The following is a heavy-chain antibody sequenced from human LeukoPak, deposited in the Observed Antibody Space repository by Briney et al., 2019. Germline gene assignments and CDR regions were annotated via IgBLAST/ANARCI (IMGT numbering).Heavy chain of an antibody. CDR1: RFTFSSYG. V-gene: IGHV3-30*02. CDR3: AKDLMRDRWFGES. J-gene: IGHJ5*02. Sequence: GGSLRLSCAASRFTFSSYGMHWVRRAPGKGLEWVAFIRYDGSDKFYAESVRGRFTISRDTSRNTLYLQMNSLRLEDTAVYYCAKDLMRDRWFGESWGQGTLVTVSS. D-gene: IGHD3-10*01. CDR2: IRYDGSDK.